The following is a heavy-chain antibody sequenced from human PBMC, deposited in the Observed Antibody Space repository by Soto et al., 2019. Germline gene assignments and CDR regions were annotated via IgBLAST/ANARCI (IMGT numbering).Heavy chain of an antibody. D-gene: IGHD6-6*01. CDR3: ARVVTAGSSSSSGPDY. CDR1: GFTFSSYG. Sequence: QPGGSLRLSCAASGFTFSSYGMHWVRQAPGKGLEWVAVIWYDGSNKYYADSVKGRFTISRDNSKNTLYLQMNSLRAEDTAVYYCARVVTAGSSSSSGPDYWGQGTLVTVSS. V-gene: IGHV3-33*01. CDR2: IWYDGSNK. J-gene: IGHJ4*02.